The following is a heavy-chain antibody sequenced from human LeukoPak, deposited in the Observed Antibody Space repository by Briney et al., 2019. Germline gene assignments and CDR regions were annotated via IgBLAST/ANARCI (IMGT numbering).Heavy chain of an antibody. D-gene: IGHD3-22*01. V-gene: IGHV3-11*04. CDR1: DGAFSGYY. J-gene: IGHJ4*02. Sequence: LSLTCGVNDGAFSGYYWSWIRQPPGKGLEWLSYISSSSSTIYFADSVKGRFTISRDNAKNSAYLHMNSLRAEDTAVYYCARVWSSGYTKDYWGQGTLVTVS. CDR3: ARVWSSGYTKDY. CDR2: ISSSSSTI.